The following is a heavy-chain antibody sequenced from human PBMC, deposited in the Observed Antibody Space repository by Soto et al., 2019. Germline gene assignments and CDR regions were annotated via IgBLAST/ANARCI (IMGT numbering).Heavy chain of an antibody. Sequence: SVKVSCKASGGTFSRYAISWVRRAPGQGLEWIGGFIPIYGTRNYAQKFQGRVTITADESTSTAYMELSSLRSEDTAVYYCARAERPYGEYDNYYYAMDVWDQGTSVTVSS. CDR2: FIPIYGTR. CDR1: GGTFSRYA. CDR3: ARAERPYGEYDNYYYAMDV. V-gene: IGHV1-69*13. D-gene: IGHD4-17*01. J-gene: IGHJ6*02.